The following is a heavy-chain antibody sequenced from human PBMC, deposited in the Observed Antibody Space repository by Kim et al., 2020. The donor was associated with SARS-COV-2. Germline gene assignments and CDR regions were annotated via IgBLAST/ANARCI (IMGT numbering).Heavy chain of an antibody. CDR2: ISGSGGST. Sequence: GGSLRLSCAASGFTFSSYAMSWVRQAPGKGLEWVSAISGSGGSTYYADSVKGRFTISRDNSKNTLYLQMNSLRAEDTAVYYCAKVWKPEDSIAAAGTGYFDYWGQGTLVTVSS. CDR1: GFTFSSYA. J-gene: IGHJ4*02. D-gene: IGHD6-13*01. V-gene: IGHV3-23*01. CDR3: AKVWKPEDSIAAAGTGYFDY.